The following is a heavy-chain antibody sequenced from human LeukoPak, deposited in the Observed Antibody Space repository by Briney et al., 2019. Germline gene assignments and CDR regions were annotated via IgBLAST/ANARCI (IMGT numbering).Heavy chain of an antibody. Sequence: GGSLRLSCAASGFTFSSYAMSWVRQAPGKGLEWVANIKQDGSEKYYVDSVKGRFTISRDNAKNSLYLQMNSLRAEDTAVYYCAREAAIDVGFDYWGQGTLVTVSS. CDR2: IKQDGSEK. D-gene: IGHD2-2*01. J-gene: IGHJ4*02. V-gene: IGHV3-7*01. CDR1: GFTFSSYA. CDR3: AREAAIDVGFDY.